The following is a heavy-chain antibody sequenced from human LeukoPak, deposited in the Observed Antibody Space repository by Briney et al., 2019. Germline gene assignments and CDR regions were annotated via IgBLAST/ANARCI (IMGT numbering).Heavy chain of an antibody. V-gene: IGHV1-24*01. J-gene: IGHJ4*02. D-gene: IGHD3-3*01. CDR1: GYTLTELS. CDR2: FDPEDGET. Sequence: ASVKVSCKVSGYTLTELSMHWVRQAPGKGLEWMGGFDPEDGETICAQKFQGGVTMTEDTSTDTAYMELSSLRSEDTAVYYCATVPVLRFLEWLLLGWGQGTLVTVSS. CDR3: ATVPVLRFLEWLLLG.